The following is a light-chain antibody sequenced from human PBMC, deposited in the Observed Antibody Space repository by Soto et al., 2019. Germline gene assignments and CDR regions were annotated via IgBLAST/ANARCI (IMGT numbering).Light chain of an antibody. CDR1: NSDIGTYNY. CDR3: SSYASTSTLSV. Sequence: QCHLTKPASVSGSPGQSITISCTCSNSDIGTYNYVSWYQQLPGKAPKLVISEVSNRPSGISGRFSGSKSGNAASLAISGLQAEDEATYYCSSYASTSTLSVFGPGTKV. CDR2: EVS. J-gene: IGLJ1*01. V-gene: IGLV2-14*01.